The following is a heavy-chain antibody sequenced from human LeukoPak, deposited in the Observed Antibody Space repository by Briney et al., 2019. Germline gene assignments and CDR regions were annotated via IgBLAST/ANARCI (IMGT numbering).Heavy chain of an antibody. D-gene: IGHD4-17*01. CDR1: GYTFTSYG. Sequence: ASVKVSCKASGYTFTSYGISWVRQAPGQGLEWMGWISAYNGNTNYAQKLQGRVTMTTDTSTSTAYMELRSLRSDDTAVYYCARDRTSHQVTTDAFDIWGQGTMVTVSS. CDR2: ISAYNGNT. V-gene: IGHV1-18*01. J-gene: IGHJ3*02. CDR3: ARDRTSHQVTTDAFDI.